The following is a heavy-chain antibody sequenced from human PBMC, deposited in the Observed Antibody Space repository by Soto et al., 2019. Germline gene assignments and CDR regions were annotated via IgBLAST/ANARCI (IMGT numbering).Heavy chain of an antibody. CDR1: GYTFTSYG. V-gene: IGHV1-18*01. CDR2: ISAYNGNT. Sequence: GASVKVSCKASGYTFTSYGISWVRQAPGQGLEWMGWISAYNGNTNYAQKLQGRVTMTTDTSTSTAYMELRSLRSDDTAVYYCARDSGLPLNYNWFDPWGQGTLVTVSS. CDR3: ARDSGLPLNYNWFDP. J-gene: IGHJ5*02. D-gene: IGHD3-10*01.